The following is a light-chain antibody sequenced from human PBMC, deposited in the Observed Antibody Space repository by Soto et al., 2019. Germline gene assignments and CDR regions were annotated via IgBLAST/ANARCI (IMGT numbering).Light chain of an antibody. CDR3: QHYNSYSEA. J-gene: IGKJ1*01. V-gene: IGKV1-5*03. CDR2: KAS. CDR1: QTISSW. Sequence: DIQMTQSPSTLSVSLGDRVTITCRASQTISSWLAWYQQKPGKAPKLLIYKASTLKSGVPSRFSGSGSGTEFTLTISSLQPDDFATYYCQHYNSYSEAFGQGPKVDI.